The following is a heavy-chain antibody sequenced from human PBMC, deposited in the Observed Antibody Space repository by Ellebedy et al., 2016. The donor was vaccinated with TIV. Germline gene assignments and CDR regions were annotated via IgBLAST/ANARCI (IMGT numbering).Heavy chain of an antibody. V-gene: IGHV4-39*01. D-gene: IGHD6-13*01. CDR3: ARHHSWYGLYFDY. CDR2: IYYGGSP. J-gene: IGHJ4*02. CDR1: GTSISSSSYY. Sequence: SETLSLXCTVSGTSISSSSYYWDWIRQPPGKGLEWIGSIYYGGSPYYNPSLKGRITISIDTSKNQFSLKLNSVTAADTAVYYCARHHSWYGLYFDYWGQGTLVTVSS.